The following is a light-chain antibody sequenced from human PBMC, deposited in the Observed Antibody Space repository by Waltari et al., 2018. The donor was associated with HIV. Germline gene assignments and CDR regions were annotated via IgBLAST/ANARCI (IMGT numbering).Light chain of an antibody. CDR3: QAWDSITPWV. CDR1: KLGDKY. J-gene: IGLJ3*02. Sequence: SYELTQPPSVSVSPGQTASITCSGDKLGDKYACWYQQKPGQSPVLVIYQDNKRPSVIPERFSGSNSANTATLTISGTQAMDEADYYCQAWDSITPWVFGGGTKLTVL. CDR2: QDN. V-gene: IGLV3-1*01.